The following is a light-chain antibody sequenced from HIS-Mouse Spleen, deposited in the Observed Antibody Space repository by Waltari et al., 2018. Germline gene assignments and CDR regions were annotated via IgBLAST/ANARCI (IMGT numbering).Light chain of an antibody. Sequence: DIQMTQSPSTLSASVGDRVTITCRASQSISSWLAWYQQNPGKAPKLLIYKASSLESGLPSRFSGSGSGTEFTLTISSLQPDDFATYYCQQYNSYPTFGQGTKVEIK. CDR1: QSISSW. V-gene: IGKV1-5*03. J-gene: IGKJ1*01. CDR3: QQYNSYPT. CDR2: KAS.